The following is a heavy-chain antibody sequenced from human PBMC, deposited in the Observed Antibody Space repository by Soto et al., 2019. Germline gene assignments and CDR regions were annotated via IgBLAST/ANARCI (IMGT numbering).Heavy chain of an antibody. V-gene: IGHV4-31*02. D-gene: IGHD6-13*01. J-gene: IGHJ5*02. Sequence: QVQLQESGPGLVNPSQTLSLICTVSGDSINSGGYYWSWIRQHPGKGLEWIGYIYYSGSTYYNPSLKSRVTMSIDTSENQFSLRLRSVTAADTAVYYCARQSAAAPGGGLHWFDPWGQGTLVSVSS. CDR3: ARQSAAAPGGGLHWFDP. CDR2: IYYSGST. CDR1: GDSINSGGYY.